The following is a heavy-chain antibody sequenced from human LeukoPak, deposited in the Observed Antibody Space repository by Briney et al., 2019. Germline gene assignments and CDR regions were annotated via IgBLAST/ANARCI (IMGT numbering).Heavy chain of an antibody. Sequence: GASVKVSSKTSGYSFSGKFLHWLRQAPGHGLQYMGGIEPKSGVTVYAPNFRGRVTVTSDTSVSTGYLELRGLRYDDTAVYYCATENYYDGSGFSKAFDYWGQGTLVTVSS. CDR2: IEPKSGVT. CDR1: GYSFSGKF. V-gene: IGHV1-2*02. CDR3: ATENYYDGSGFSKAFDY. D-gene: IGHD3-22*01. J-gene: IGHJ4*02.